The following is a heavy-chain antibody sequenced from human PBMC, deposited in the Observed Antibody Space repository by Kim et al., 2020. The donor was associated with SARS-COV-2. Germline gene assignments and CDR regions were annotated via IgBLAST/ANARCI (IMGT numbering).Heavy chain of an antibody. D-gene: IGHD3-9*01. CDR2: ISSSSSYI. CDR3: AREGEKWLPDYYDILTGYYKWESDAFDI. CDR1: GFTFSSYS. J-gene: IGHJ3*02. V-gene: IGHV3-21*01. Sequence: GGSLRLSCAASGFTFSSYSMNWVRQAPGKGLEWVSSISSSSSYIYYADSVKGRFTISRDNAKNSLYLQMNSLRAEDTAVYYCAREGEKWLPDYYDILTGYYKWESDAFDIWGQGTMVTVSS.